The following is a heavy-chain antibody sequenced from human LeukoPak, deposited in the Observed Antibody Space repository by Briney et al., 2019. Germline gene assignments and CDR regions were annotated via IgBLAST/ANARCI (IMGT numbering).Heavy chain of an antibody. CDR2: VYYTGST. D-gene: IGHD1-26*01. CDR1: GDSVTRGSFY. Sequence: KPSETLSLTCSVSGDSVTRGSFYWAWLRQPPGKELEWIATVYYTGSTYYNPSLMSRVTISMDTSKNQFSLKVRSVVAPDTAVYYCARAQGALDYWGQGTLVTVSS. V-gene: IGHV4-39*01. J-gene: IGHJ4*02. CDR3: ARAQGALDY.